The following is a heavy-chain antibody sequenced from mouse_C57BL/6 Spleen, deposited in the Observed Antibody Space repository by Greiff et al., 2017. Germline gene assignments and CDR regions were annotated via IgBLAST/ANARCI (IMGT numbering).Heavy chain of an antibody. CDR2: IHPNSGST. CDR1: GYTFTSYW. J-gene: IGHJ2*01. Sequence: QVQLQQPGAELVKPGASVKLSCKASGYTFTSYWMHWVKQRPGQGLEWIGMIHPNSGSTNYNEKFKSKATLTVDKSSRTAYMQLSSLTSEDSAVYYCARDDGSSQYYFDYWGQGTTLTVSS. CDR3: ARDDGSSQYYFDY. D-gene: IGHD1-1*01. V-gene: IGHV1-64*01.